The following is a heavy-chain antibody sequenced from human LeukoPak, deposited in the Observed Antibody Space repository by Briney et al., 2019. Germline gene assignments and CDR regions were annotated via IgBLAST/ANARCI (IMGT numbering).Heavy chain of an antibody. D-gene: IGHD6-6*01. V-gene: IGHV3-30*02. CDR3: AKDRVLEQLVSGFDY. Sequence: GSLRLSCAASGFTFSSYGMHWVRQAPGKGLEWVAFIRYDGSNKYYADSVKGRFTISRDNSKNTLYLQMNSLRAEDTAVYYCAKDRVLEQLVSGFDYWGQGTLVTVSS. CDR1: GFTFSSYG. J-gene: IGHJ4*02. CDR2: IRYDGSNK.